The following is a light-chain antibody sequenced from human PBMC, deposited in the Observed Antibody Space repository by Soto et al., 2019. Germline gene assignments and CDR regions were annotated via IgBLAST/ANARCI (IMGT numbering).Light chain of an antibody. Sequence: QSVLTQPPSVSGAPGQRVTISCAGSSSSIGAGYDVHWYQQLPGAAPKLLIYANSNRPSGVPDRFSGSKSGTSASLAITGLQAEDEADYSCQSFDTSLGRSVFGGGTK. CDR3: QSFDTSLGRSV. CDR2: ANS. V-gene: IGLV1-40*01. J-gene: IGLJ2*01. CDR1: SSSIGAGYD.